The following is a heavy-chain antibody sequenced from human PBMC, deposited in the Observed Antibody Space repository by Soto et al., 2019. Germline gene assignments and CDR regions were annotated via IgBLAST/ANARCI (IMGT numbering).Heavy chain of an antibody. CDR2: IKSKIHGGTT. Sequence: PGGSLRLSCAASGFTFSNAWMTWVRQAPGKGLEWVGRIKSKIHGGTTDYIAPVKGRFIISRDDSKNTLYLEMNSLKIEDTAVYYCTTEDGWATSWGRGTLVTVSS. CDR3: TTEDGWATS. D-gene: IGHD3-16*01. V-gene: IGHV3-15*01. J-gene: IGHJ5*02. CDR1: GFTFSNAW.